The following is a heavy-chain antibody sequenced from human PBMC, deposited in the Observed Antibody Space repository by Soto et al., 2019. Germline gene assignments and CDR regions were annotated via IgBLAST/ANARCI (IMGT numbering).Heavy chain of an antibody. D-gene: IGHD3-22*01. Sequence: QVQLVQSGAEVKKPGSSVKVSCKASGGTFSSYAISWVRRAPGQGLEWMGGIIPIFGTANYAQKFQGRVTITADESTSTAYMELSSLRSEDTAVYYWASSRGVYYDSSGYYYPYYYGMDVWGQGTTVTVSS. J-gene: IGHJ6*02. V-gene: IGHV1-69*01. CDR1: GGTFSSYA. CDR2: IIPIFGTA. CDR3: ASSRGVYYDSSGYYYPYYYGMDV.